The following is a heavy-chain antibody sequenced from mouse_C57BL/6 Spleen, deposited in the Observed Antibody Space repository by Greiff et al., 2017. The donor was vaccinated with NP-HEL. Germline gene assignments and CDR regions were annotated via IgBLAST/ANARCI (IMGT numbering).Heavy chain of an antibody. CDR3: ARDAADGYYGV. CDR2: SRNKANDNTT. Sequence: EVQVVESGGGLVQSGRSLRLSCATSGFTFSDFYMEWVRQAPGKGLEWIAASRNKANDNTTEYSASVKGRFIVSRASSQGILYLQMNALRADDTAVYYCARDAADGYYGVWGTGTTVTVSS. V-gene: IGHV7-1*01. J-gene: IGHJ1*03. D-gene: IGHD1-1*01. CDR1: GFTFSDFY.